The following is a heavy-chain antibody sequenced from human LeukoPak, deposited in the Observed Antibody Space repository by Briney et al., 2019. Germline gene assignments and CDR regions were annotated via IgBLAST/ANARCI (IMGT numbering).Heavy chain of an antibody. CDR2: ISSDGSAI. Sequence: GGSLRLSCAASGFTFSSYSMNWVRQAPGKGLEWVSYISSDGSAITYADSVKGRFTISRDNAKNSLYLQMNSLRVEDTAVYYCARSGLRAGGDYWGQGTLVTVSS. CDR3: ARSGLRAGGDY. V-gene: IGHV3-48*03. CDR1: GFTFSSYS. J-gene: IGHJ4*02. D-gene: IGHD3-16*01.